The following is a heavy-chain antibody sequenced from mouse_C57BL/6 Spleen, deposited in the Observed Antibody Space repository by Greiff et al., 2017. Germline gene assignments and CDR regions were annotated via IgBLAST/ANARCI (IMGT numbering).Heavy chain of an antibody. J-gene: IGHJ1*03. CDR2: IDPSDSYT. D-gene: IGHD2-1*01. CDR3: AREGNGKYFDV. V-gene: IGHV1-50*01. Sequence: QVQLQQPGAELLKPGASVKLSCKASGYTFTSYWMQWVKQRPGQGLEWIGEIDPSDSYTNYNQKFKGKATLTVDTSSSTAYMQLSSLTSEDSAVYYCAREGNGKYFDVWGTGTTVTVSS. CDR1: GYTFTSYW.